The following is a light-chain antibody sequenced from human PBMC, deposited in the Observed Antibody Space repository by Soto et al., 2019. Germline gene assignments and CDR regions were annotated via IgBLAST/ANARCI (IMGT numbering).Light chain of an antibody. CDR3: QQYNNWPRT. CDR2: GAS. CDR1: QSVSNN. J-gene: IGKJ1*01. V-gene: IGKV3-15*01. Sequence: EIVMTQSPATLFVSPGERASLSCRASQSVSNNLAWYQQKPGQAPRLLIYGASTRATGIPARFSGSGSGTEFTLTISSLQSEDFAVYYCQQYNNWPRTFGQGTKVEI.